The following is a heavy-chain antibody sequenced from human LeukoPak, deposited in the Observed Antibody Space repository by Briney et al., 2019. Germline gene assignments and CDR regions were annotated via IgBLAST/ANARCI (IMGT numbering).Heavy chain of an antibody. CDR2: IYHSGST. CDR1: GGSISSGGYY. D-gene: IGHD3-9*01. Sequence: KPSETLSLTCTVSGGSISSGGYYWSWIRQPPGKGLKWIGYIYHSGSTYYNPSLKSRVTISVDRSKNQFSLKLSSVTAADTAVYYCARDRRGDILTGLMVGWFDPWGQGTLVTVSS. J-gene: IGHJ5*02. V-gene: IGHV4-30-2*01. CDR3: ARDRRGDILTGLMVGWFDP.